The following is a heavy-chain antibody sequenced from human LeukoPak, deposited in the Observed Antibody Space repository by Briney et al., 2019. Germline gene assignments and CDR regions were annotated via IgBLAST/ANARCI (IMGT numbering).Heavy chain of an antibody. CDR1: GYTFTSYG. V-gene: IGHV1-18*01. D-gene: IGHD3-3*01. CDR2: ISAYNGNT. CDR3: ARDRFLEGLSNPPPIYY. Sequence: ASVKVSCKASGYTFTSYGISWVRQAPGQGLEWMGWISAYNGNTNSEQKLQGSVTMTTDTSTSTAYMELMSLRSDGTAVYYCARDRFLEGLSNPPPIYYWGQGTLVTVSS. J-gene: IGHJ4*02.